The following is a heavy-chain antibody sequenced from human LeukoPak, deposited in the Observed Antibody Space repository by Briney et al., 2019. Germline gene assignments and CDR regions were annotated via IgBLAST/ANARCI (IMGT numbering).Heavy chain of an antibody. J-gene: IGHJ4*02. Sequence: PGGSLRLSCAASGFTFTNAWMSWVRQAPGKGLERVGRIKSKTDGRTADYAAPVKGRFTISRDDSKNTLYLQMNSLKTEDTAVYYCTKYYYDSSGYLYYFDYWGQGTLVTVSS. D-gene: IGHD3-22*01. CDR1: GFTFTNAW. V-gene: IGHV3-15*01. CDR2: IKSKTDGRTA. CDR3: TKYYYDSSGYLYYFDY.